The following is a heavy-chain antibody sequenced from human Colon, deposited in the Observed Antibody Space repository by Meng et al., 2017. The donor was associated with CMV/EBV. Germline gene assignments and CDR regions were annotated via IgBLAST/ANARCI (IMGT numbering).Heavy chain of an antibody. D-gene: IGHD3-10*01. CDR2: IHHNGSA. Sequence: LAFAFSGGSISSGGYSWNWIRQPPGKGLEWIGNIHHNGSADYRTSLKSRVTISVDGSKNQFPLKLSSVTAADTAVYYCARGGQLWFDYWGQGTLVTVSS. V-gene: IGHV4-30-2*01. CDR1: GGSISSGGYS. CDR3: ARGGQLWFDY. J-gene: IGHJ4*02.